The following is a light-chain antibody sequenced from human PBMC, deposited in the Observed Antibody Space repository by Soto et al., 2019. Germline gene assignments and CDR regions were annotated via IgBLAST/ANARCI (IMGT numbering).Light chain of an antibody. V-gene: IGKV1-5*01. J-gene: IGKJ1*01. CDR1: QSISNW. Sequence: DIPMTQSPSTLSASVGDRVTITCRASQSISNWVAWYQQKPGKAPKLLIYDVSRLESGVPSRFSGSGSGTEFTLTISSLQPDDFANYYCQQYNSYPWTFGQGTKVEIK. CDR2: DVS. CDR3: QQYNSYPWT.